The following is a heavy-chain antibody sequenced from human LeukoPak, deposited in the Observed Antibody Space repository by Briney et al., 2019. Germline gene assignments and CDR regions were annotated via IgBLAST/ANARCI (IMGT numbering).Heavy chain of an antibody. D-gene: IGHD2-21*01. Sequence: GGSLRLSCAASGFSFSSYAMSWVRQAPGKGREWVSAISGSGGDKYYAESVKGRFIISRDNSQNTLYVEMNTLSAEDTAIYYCAYVDLLKGSFDVWGQGTAVSVSS. J-gene: IGHJ3*01. CDR3: AYVDLLKGSFDV. CDR1: GFSFSSYA. V-gene: IGHV3-23*01. CDR2: ISGSGGDK.